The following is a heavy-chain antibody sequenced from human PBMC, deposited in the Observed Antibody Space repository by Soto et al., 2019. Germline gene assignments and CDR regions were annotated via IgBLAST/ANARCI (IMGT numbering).Heavy chain of an antibody. V-gene: IGHV3-21*01. CDR3: EREETAWPLAYCLDA. J-gene: IGHJ6*02. CDR1: GFTFTSYC. Sequence: PGGSLRLSXAASGFTFTSYCIHWVRQAPGRGLEWVGAMTKNRDIYYKQSVKGRVTISRDTAKNSVSLQMGSVSAEDTAVYFCEREETAWPLAYCLDAWGQGTTVTVSS. D-gene: IGHD1-1*01. CDR2: MTKNRDI.